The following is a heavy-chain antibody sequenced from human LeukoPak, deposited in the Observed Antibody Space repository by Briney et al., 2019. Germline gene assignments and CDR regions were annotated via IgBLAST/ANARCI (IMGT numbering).Heavy chain of an antibody. CDR2: IYYGGST. J-gene: IGHJ4*02. CDR3: ARLGGYSYGYYGY. V-gene: IGHV4-59*08. Sequence: KPSETLSLTCTVSGGSISSYYWSWIRQPPGKGLEWIGYIYYGGSTNYNPSLKSRVTISVDTSKNQFSLKLSSVTAADTAVYYCARLGGYSYGYYGYWGQGTLVTVSS. CDR1: GGSISSYY. D-gene: IGHD5-18*01.